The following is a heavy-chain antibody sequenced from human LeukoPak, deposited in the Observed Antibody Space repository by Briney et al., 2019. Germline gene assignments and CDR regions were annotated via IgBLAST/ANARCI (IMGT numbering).Heavy chain of an antibody. CDR1: GFTFSDYY. V-gene: IGHV3-11*01. Sequence: GGSLRLSCAASGFTFSDYYMSWIRQAPGKGLEWVSYISSSGSTIYYADSVKGRFTISRDNAKNSLYLQMNSLRAEDMALYYCAKDISGLLRGGFDYWGQGTLVTVSS. J-gene: IGHJ4*02. D-gene: IGHD1-26*01. CDR2: ISSSGSTI. CDR3: AKDISGLLRGGFDY.